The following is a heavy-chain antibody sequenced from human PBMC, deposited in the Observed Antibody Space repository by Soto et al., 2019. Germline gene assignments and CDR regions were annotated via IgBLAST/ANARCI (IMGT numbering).Heavy chain of an antibody. CDR3: ARDGTLYDSSGYYYLY. CDR2: IIPLFGKA. Sequence: SVKVSCKASGCTFSRYAISCVRQAPGQVLEWMGGIIPLFGKANYAQKFQGRVTITADESTSTAYMELSSLRSEDTAVYYCARDGTLYDSSGYYYLYWGQGTLVTVSS. V-gene: IGHV1-69*13. J-gene: IGHJ4*02. CDR1: GCTFSRYA. D-gene: IGHD3-22*01.